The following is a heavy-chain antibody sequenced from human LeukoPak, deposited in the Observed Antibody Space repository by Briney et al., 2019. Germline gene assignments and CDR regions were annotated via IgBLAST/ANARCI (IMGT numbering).Heavy chain of an antibody. D-gene: IGHD2-2*01. CDR1: GGSFSGYY. CDR3: ARFSSGCSTSSCYLTY. CDR2: IHDTGST. Sequence: PSETLSLTCAVYGGSFSGYYWSWIRQPPGKGLELIGHIHDTGSTFYNPSLRGRVTISLETSNTQFSLKLTSMTAADTAVYYCARFSSGCSTSSCYLTYWGQGTLVTVS. V-gene: IGHV4-59*01. J-gene: IGHJ4*02.